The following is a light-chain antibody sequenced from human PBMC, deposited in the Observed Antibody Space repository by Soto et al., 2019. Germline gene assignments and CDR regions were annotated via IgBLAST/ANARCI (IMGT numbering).Light chain of an antibody. Sequence: AIQMTQSPSSLSASVGDRVTITCRTSQGIRNDLGWYQQKPGKAPKLLIYAASSLQSGVPSRFSGSGSGTDFTLTISSLQPADFATYYCLQDYNYPPTFGQGTKVEIK. CDR2: AAS. J-gene: IGKJ1*01. CDR1: QGIRND. CDR3: LQDYNYPPT. V-gene: IGKV1-6*01.